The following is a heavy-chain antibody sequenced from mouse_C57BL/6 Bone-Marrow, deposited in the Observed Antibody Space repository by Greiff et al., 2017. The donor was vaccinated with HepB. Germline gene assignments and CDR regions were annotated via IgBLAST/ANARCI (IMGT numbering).Heavy chain of an antibody. CDR1: GFTFSSYA. V-gene: IGHV5-4*03. CDR2: ISDGGSYT. Sequence: DVMLVESGGGLVKPGGSLKLSCAASGFTFSSYAMSWVRQTPEKRLEWVATISDGGSYTYYPDNVKGRFTISRDNAKNNLYLQMSHLKSEDTAMYYCARFITTVVNFDYWGQGTTLTVSS. J-gene: IGHJ2*01. CDR3: ARFITTVVNFDY. D-gene: IGHD1-1*01.